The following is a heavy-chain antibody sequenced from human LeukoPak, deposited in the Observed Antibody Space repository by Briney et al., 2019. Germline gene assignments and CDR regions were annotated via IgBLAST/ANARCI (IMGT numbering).Heavy chain of an antibody. CDR3: ARDGYSSSWYDMDAFDI. Sequence: GGSLRLSCAASGFTVSSNYMSWVRQAPGKGLEWVSVIYSGGSTYYADSVKGRFTISRDNSKNTLYLQMNSLRAEDTAVYYCARDGYSSSWYDMDAFDIWAKGQWSPSLQ. J-gene: IGHJ3*02. CDR2: IYSGGST. CDR1: GFTVSSNY. D-gene: IGHD6-13*01. V-gene: IGHV3-66*01.